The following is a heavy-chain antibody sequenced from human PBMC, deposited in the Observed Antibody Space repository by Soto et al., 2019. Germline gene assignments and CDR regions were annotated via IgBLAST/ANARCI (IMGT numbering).Heavy chain of an antibody. V-gene: IGHV1-18*01. J-gene: IGHJ5*02. Sequence: ASVKVSCKASGYTFSNYGITWVRQAPGQPLEWLGWISLYSDGTNYAQKFQGRVSMTTDTSTTTAYMELRSLRSDDTAVYYCARVVPGAEAWFGPWGQGTLVTVS. CDR1: GYTFSNYG. CDR2: ISLYSDGT. CDR3: ARVVPGAEAWFGP. D-gene: IGHD2-2*01.